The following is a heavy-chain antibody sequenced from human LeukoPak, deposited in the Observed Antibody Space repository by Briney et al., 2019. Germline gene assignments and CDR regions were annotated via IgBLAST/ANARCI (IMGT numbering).Heavy chain of an antibody. CDR1: GGSISTYY. J-gene: IGHJ4*02. V-gene: IGHV4-4*07. D-gene: IGHD6-6*01. Sequence: SETLSLTCTVSGGSISTYYWSWIRQPAGKGLEWIGHIYTSGTTNYNPSLKSRVTMSVDTSKNQFSLKLNSVTAADTAVYYCARLYSGSSHFDYWGQGTLVTVSS. CDR3: ARLYSGSSHFDY. CDR2: IYTSGTT.